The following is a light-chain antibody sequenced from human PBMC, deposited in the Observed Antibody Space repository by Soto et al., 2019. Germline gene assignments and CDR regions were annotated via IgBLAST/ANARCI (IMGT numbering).Light chain of an antibody. J-gene: IGKJ3*01. Sequence: EIVMTQSPATLSVSPGDRATISCRASQSVSSNLAWYQQKPGQAPRLLIYGASTRATGIPARFSGSGSGTEFTLTISSLQSEAFAVYYCQQYKNWPLGFTFGPGTKVDIK. CDR1: QSVSSN. CDR2: GAS. CDR3: QQYKNWPLGFT. V-gene: IGKV3-15*01.